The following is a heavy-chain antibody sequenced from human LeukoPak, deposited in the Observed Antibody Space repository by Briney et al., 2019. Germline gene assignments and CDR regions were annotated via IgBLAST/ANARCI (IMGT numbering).Heavy chain of an antibody. D-gene: IGHD3-22*01. CDR3: AGSSYIGLDF. CDR1: GGSFSDYY. V-gene: IGHV4-34*01. J-gene: IGHJ4*02. CDR2: INHRGNT. Sequence: SETLSLTCAVYGGSFSDYYWSWIRQPPGKGLEWIGEINHRGNTNLNPSLKSRVTISVDTSKNQFSLRLMSVTAADTAVYYCAGSSYIGLDFWGQGILVTVSP.